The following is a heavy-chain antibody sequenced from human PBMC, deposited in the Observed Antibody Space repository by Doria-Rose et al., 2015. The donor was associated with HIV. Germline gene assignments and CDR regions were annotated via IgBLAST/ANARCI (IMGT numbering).Heavy chain of an antibody. Sequence: QAPGQGLEWMGIINPSSGSTSYAQKFQGRVTMTRDTSTSTVYMELSNLRSEETAVYYCARSRGMQVDDAFDIWGQGTMVTVSS. CDR2: INPSSGST. V-gene: IGHV1-46*01. CDR3: ARSRGMQVDDAFDI. J-gene: IGHJ3*02. D-gene: IGHD3-16*01.